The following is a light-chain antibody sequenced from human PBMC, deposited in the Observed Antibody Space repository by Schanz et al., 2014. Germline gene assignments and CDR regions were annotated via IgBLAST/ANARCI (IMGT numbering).Light chain of an antibody. V-gene: IGKV1-39*01. Sequence: DIQMTQSPSSLSASIGDRVTITCRASQSISSSLNWYQQKPGKAPKILIYAASNLQSGVPSRFSGSGSGTDFTLTISSLQPEDFATYYCQQSYSTPRTFGQGTKVDMK. J-gene: IGKJ1*01. CDR1: QSISSS. CDR3: QQSYSTPRT. CDR2: AAS.